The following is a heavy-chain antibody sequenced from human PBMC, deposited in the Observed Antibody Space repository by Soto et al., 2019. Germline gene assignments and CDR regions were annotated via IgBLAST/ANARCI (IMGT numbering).Heavy chain of an antibody. D-gene: IGHD3-3*01. CDR2: ISYDGSNK. V-gene: IGHV3-30-3*01. Sequence: PGGSLRLSCAASGFTFSSYAMHWVRQAPGKGLEWVAVISYDGSNKYYADSVKGRFTISRDNSKNTLYLQMNSLRAEDTAVYYCAREHDFWSGYHDYWGQGTLVTVSS. J-gene: IGHJ4*02. CDR1: GFTFSSYA. CDR3: AREHDFWSGYHDY.